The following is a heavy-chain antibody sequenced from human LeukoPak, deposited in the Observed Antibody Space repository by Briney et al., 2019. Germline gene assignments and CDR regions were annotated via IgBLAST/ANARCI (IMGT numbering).Heavy chain of an antibody. J-gene: IGHJ6*03. D-gene: IGHD3-3*01. CDR3: ARGEWLLRGPYYYYYMDV. CDR2: IYYSGST. Sequence: SETLSLTCTVSGGSISSYYWSWIRQPPGKGLEWIGYIYYSGSTNYNPSLKSRVTISVDTSKNQFSLKLSSVTAADTAVYYCARGEWLLRGPYYYYYMDVWGKGTTATVSS. CDR1: GGSISSYY. V-gene: IGHV4-59*01.